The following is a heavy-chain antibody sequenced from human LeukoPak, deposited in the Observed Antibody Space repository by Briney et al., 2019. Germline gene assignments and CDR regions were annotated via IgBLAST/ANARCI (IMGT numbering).Heavy chain of an antibody. Sequence: SETLSLTCTVSGGSISNYYWSWIRQPPGKGLEWIGYIYYSGNTHYNPSLKSRVTISVDTSKNQFSLKLTSVTAADTAVYYCARGASDLTYDYGVNWGQGTLVTVSS. V-gene: IGHV4-59*01. D-gene: IGHD4-17*01. CDR1: GGSISNYY. CDR2: IYYSGNT. CDR3: ARGASDLTYDYGVN. J-gene: IGHJ4*02.